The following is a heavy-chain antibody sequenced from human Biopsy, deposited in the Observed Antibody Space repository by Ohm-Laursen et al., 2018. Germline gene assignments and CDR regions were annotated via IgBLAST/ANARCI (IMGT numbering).Heavy chain of an antibody. CDR3: ATKLTGYFHH. CDR1: GGTFSNYG. D-gene: IGHD3-9*01. Sequence: ASVKVSCNAPGGTFSNYGVNWVRQAPGQGLEWLGGNIPILGTGNYAQKFQDRVTVVADTSTSTATMELRSLRSDDTAVYYCATKLTGYFHHWGQGTLVIVSS. J-gene: IGHJ1*01. CDR2: NIPILGTG. V-gene: IGHV1-69*06.